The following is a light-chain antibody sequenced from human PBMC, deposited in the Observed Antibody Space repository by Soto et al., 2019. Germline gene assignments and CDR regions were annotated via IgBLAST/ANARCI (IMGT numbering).Light chain of an antibody. CDR2: AAS. J-gene: IGKJ4*01. CDR1: QGVSSY. V-gene: IGKV1-9*01. Sequence: DIQLTQSPSFLSASVGDRVTITCRASQGVSSYLAWYQQKPGKAPNLLIYAASTLQSGVPSRFSGSASETEFTLTISSLQPEDSATYYCQQLNSYPLTFGGGTKVE. CDR3: QQLNSYPLT.